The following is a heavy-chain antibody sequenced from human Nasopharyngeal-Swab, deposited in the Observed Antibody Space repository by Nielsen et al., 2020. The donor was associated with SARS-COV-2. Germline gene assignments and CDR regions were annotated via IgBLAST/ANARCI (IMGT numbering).Heavy chain of an antibody. CDR2: FDPEDGET. J-gene: IGHJ4*02. Sequence: ASVKVSCKVSGYTLTELSMHWVRQAPGKGLEGMGGFDPEDGETIYAQKFQGRVTMTEDTSTDTAYMELSSLRSGDTAVYYCATDRIAAAGDLDYWGQGTLVTVSS. CDR1: GYTLTELS. V-gene: IGHV1-24*01. CDR3: ATDRIAAAGDLDY. D-gene: IGHD6-13*01.